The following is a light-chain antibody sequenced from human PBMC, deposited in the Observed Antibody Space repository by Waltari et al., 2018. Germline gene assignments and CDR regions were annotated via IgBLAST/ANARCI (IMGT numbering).Light chain of an antibody. Sequence: QSALTQPPSASGSPGQSVTISCTGTSSDIGGYNYVSWYQQHPGKAPKLMIYEVTKRPSGVPGRFSASKSGNTASLTVSGVQAEDEADYYCSSFAGSTNWVFGGGTKLTVL. V-gene: IGLV2-8*01. CDR1: SSDIGGYNY. J-gene: IGLJ3*02. CDR3: SSFAGSTNWV. CDR2: EVT.